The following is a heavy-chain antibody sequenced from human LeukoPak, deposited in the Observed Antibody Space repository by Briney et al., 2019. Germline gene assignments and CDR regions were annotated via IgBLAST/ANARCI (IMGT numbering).Heavy chain of an antibody. D-gene: IGHD1-7*01. V-gene: IGHV3-7*01. CDR2: IKQDGSEK. J-gene: IGHJ6*03. Sequence: GGSLRLSCAASGFTFSNYWMSWVRQAPGKGLEWLANIKQDGSEKYYVDSVKGRFTISRDNAKKSLYLQMNCVRGEDTGLYYCARNQDYDWNYSDDYYYYMDVWGTGTTVTVSS. CDR1: GFTFSNYW. CDR3: ARNQDYDWNYSDDYYYYMDV.